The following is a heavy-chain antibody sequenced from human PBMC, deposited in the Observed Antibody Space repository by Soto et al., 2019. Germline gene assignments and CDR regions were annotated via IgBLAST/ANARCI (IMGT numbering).Heavy chain of an antibody. D-gene: IGHD6-19*01. V-gene: IGHV4-59*08. CDR2: IYYSGGT. CDR1: GGSISSYY. J-gene: IGHJ4*02. Sequence: QVQLQESGPGLVKPSETLSLTCTVSGGSISSYYWCWIRQPPGKGLEWIGYIYYSGGTNYNPSLKSRVTISVDTSKNKFSLKLSSVTAADTAVYYCARSAVAGNFDYWGQGTLVTVSS. CDR3: ARSAVAGNFDY.